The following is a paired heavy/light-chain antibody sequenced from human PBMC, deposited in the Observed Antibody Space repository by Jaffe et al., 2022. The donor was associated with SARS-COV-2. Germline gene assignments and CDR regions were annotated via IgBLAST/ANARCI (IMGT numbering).Light chain of an antibody. CDR3: CSYAGSSYV. V-gene: IGLV2-11*01. CDR1: SSDVGGYNY. Sequence: QSALTQPRSVSGSPGQSVTISCTGTSSDVGGYNYVSWYQQHPGKAPKLMIYDVSKRPSGVPDRFSGSKSGNTASLTISGLQAEDEADYYCCSYAGSSYVFGTGTKVTVL. J-gene: IGLJ1*01. CDR2: DVS.
Heavy chain of an antibody. V-gene: IGHV2-5*02. CDR3: AHSPIAYYYGSGSNWFDP. J-gene: IGHJ5*02. Sequence: QITLKESGPTLVKPTQTLTLTCTFSGFSLSSSGVGVGWIRQPPGKALEWLALIYWDDDKRYSPSLKSRLTITKDTSKNQVVLTMTNMDPVDTATYYCAHSPIAYYYGSGSNWFDPWGQGTLVTVSS. CDR2: IYWDDDK. D-gene: IGHD3-10*01. CDR1: GFSLSSSGVG.